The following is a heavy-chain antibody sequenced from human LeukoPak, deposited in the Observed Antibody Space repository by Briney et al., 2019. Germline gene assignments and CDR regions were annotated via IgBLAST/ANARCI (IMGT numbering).Heavy chain of an antibody. J-gene: IGHJ6*02. CDR2: ISGGSSTI. Sequence: GGSLRLSCAAFGFTFSSSSMNWVRQAPGKGLEWVSYISGGSSTIHYADSVKGRFTISRDNAKNSLYLQMNSLRAEDTAVYYCARDSSPSDYDILTGSDGMDVWGQGTTVTVSS. CDR3: ARDSSPSDYDILTGSDGMDV. CDR1: GFTFSSSS. D-gene: IGHD3-9*01. V-gene: IGHV3-48*01.